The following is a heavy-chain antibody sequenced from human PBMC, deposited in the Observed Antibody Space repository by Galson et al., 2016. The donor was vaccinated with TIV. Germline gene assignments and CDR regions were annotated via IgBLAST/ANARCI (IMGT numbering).Heavy chain of an antibody. Sequence: SLRLSCAASGFAFRSFWMSWVRQAPGKGLEWVANIEEDGSETYYVDSVKGRFTISRDNAKNSLHLQMNSLRAEDTAVYYCFIGRYSDSWGQGTLVTVSS. J-gene: IGHJ4*02. D-gene: IGHD3-16*02. V-gene: IGHV3-7*01. CDR1: GFAFRSFW. CDR2: IEEDGSET. CDR3: FIGRYSDS.